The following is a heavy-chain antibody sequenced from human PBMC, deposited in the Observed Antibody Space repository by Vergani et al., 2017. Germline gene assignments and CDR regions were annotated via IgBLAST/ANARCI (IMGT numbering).Heavy chain of an antibody. CDR2: MNPSGGST. J-gene: IGHJ4*02. D-gene: IGHD1-26*01. CDR3: ARGAHVGALDY. CDR1: GYTITSND. V-gene: IGHV1-46*03. Sequence: VQLVPSGAEVKTPGASLTVSCKASGYTITSNDIYWVRQATGKGLQWMGWMNPSGGSTTNAQKFQGRVTMTRDTSTSTVYMELSSLRSEDTAVYYCARGAHVGALDYWGQGTLVTVSS.